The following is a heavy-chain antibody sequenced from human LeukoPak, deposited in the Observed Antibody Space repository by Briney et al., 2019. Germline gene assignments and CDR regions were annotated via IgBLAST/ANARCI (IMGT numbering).Heavy chain of an antibody. J-gene: IGHJ4*02. V-gene: IGHV3-48*03. D-gene: IGHD3-10*01. Sequence: GGSLTLSCEASGFTFGSYEMTWVRQAPGKGLEWLSYISTSGSIIVYADSVRGRFTVSRDNAKNSLYLQMNSLRAEDTAVYYCARDPDYYGSGTYYNHYFDQWGQGTLVTVSS. CDR3: ARDPDYYGSGTYYNHYFDQ. CDR1: GFTFGSYE. CDR2: ISTSGSII.